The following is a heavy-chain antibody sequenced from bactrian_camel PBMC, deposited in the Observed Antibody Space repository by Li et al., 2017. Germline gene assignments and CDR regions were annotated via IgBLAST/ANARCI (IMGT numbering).Heavy chain of an antibody. Sequence: HVQLVESGGGLVQPGGSLRLSCAASGFTFSSYYLYWVRQAPGKGLEWVASISPSISPGGGTPYYADSVKGRFTISQDNAKNTLYLQMDRLVPEDTAMYYCAADTKYLSGDRISLRSGSEYTYWGQGTQVTVS. V-gene: IGHV3S1*01. CDR2: SISPGGGTP. CDR3: AADTKYLSGDRISLRSGSEYTY. CDR1: GFTFSSYY. D-gene: IGHD2*01. J-gene: IGHJ4*01.